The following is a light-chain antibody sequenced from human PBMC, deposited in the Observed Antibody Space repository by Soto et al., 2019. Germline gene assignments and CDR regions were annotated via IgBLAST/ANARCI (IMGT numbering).Light chain of an antibody. CDR1: RSDIGRYNY. J-gene: IGLJ2*01. V-gene: IGLV2-14*01. CDR2: EVT. CDR3: SSWTSSTTQV. Sequence: QSALAQPASVSGSPGQSITISCTGTRSDIGRYNYVSWYQQHPGEAPKLLIYEVTYRPSGVSARFSGSKSGSTASLTISGLQAEDEADYYCSSWTSSTTQVLGGGTKLTVL.